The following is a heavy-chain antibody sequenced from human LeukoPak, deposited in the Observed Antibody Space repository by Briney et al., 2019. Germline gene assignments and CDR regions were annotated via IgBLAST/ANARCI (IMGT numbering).Heavy chain of an antibody. V-gene: IGHV1-3*01. CDR3: ARVTSTYSSSLCC. Sequence: GASVKVSCKASGYTFTTYAMHWVRQAPGQRLEWMGWISAGNGNTIYSQKFQGRVTITRDTSASTAYMELSSLRSEDTALYYCARVTSTYSSSLCCWGQGTLVTVSS. J-gene: IGHJ4*02. D-gene: IGHD6-6*01. CDR1: GYTFTTYA. CDR2: ISAGNGNT.